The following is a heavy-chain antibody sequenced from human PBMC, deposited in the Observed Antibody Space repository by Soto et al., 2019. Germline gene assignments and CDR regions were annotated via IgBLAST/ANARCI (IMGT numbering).Heavy chain of an antibody. D-gene: IGHD4-4*01. Sequence: ASVKVSCKASGGTFSSYAISWVRQAPGQGLEWMGGIIPIFGTANYAQKFQGRVTITADESTSTAYMELGSLRSEDTAVYYCAAGPGGGYSNYQYYFDYWGQGTLVTVSS. J-gene: IGHJ4*02. CDR2: IIPIFGTA. CDR3: AAGPGGGYSNYQYYFDY. CDR1: GGTFSSYA. V-gene: IGHV1-69*13.